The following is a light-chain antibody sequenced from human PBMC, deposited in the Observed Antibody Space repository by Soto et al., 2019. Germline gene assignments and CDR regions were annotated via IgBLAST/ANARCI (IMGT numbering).Light chain of an antibody. CDR2: EVS. CDR1: SSDGGGYNY. CDR3: SSYAGSNKAVV. Sequence: SALTQPPSASGSPVQSVTISCTGTSSDGGGYNYVSWYQQHPGKATKLMIYEVSKRPSGVPDRFSGSKSGNTASLTVSGRQAENEADYYCSSYAGSNKAVVFGGGTNLTVL. V-gene: IGLV2-8*01. J-gene: IGLJ2*01.